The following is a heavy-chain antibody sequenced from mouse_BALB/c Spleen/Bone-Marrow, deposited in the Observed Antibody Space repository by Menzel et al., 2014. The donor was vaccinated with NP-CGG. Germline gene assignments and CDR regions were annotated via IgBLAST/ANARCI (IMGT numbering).Heavy chain of an antibody. D-gene: IGHD2-3*01. CDR1: GFDFSRYW. J-gene: IGHJ3*01. V-gene: IGHV4-1*02. Sequence: EVQGVESGGGLVQPGGSLKLSCAASGFDFSRYWMSWVRQAPGKGLEWIGEINPDSSTINYTPSLKDKFIISRDNAKNTLYLQMSKVRSEDTALYYCARPLYDGYYVWFAYWGQGTPVTVSA. CDR2: INPDSSTI. CDR3: ARPLYDGYYVWFAY.